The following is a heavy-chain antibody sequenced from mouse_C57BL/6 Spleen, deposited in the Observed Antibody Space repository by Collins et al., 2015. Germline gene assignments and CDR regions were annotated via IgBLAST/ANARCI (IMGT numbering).Heavy chain of an antibody. CDR2: IDPENGDT. J-gene: IGHJ1*03. D-gene: IGHD1-1*01. Sequence: VRPGASVKLSCTPSGFNIKDDYMHWVNQRPEQSLEWIGWIDPENGDTEYASKFQGKATITTDTSSNTAYLQLSSLTSEDTAVYYCTSYYVWGTGTTVTVSS. CDR1: GFNIKDDY. V-gene: IGHV14-4*01. CDR3: TSYYV.